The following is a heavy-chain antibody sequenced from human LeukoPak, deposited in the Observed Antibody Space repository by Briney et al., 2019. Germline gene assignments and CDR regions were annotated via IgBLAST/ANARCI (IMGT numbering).Heavy chain of an antibody. V-gene: IGHV3-23*01. J-gene: IGHJ4*02. CDR3: AKFARVPCFDY. Sequence: GGSLRLSCAAPGFTLTSSAMSWVRPPPGHRPERVSAISGSGGSTYYADSVKGRFTISRDNSKNTLYLQMNSLRAEDTAVYYCAKFARVPCFDYWGQGTLVTVSS. D-gene: IGHD3-10*01. CDR1: GFTLTSSA. CDR2: ISGSGGST.